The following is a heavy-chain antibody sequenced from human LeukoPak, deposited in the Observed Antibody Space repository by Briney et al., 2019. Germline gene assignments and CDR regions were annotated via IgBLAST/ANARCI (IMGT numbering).Heavy chain of an antibody. CDR1: GFTFSRYN. CDR3: ARDAQWLVPEGYYYYMDV. Sequence: GGSLRLSCAGSGFTFSRYNMNWSRQAPGKGLERVSSISSRSSYIFYADSVKGRFTISRDNGKNSLYLQMNSLGAEDTAVYYCARDAQWLVPEGYYYYMDVWGKGTTVTVSS. CDR2: ISSRSSYI. V-gene: IGHV3-21*01. D-gene: IGHD6-19*01. J-gene: IGHJ6*03.